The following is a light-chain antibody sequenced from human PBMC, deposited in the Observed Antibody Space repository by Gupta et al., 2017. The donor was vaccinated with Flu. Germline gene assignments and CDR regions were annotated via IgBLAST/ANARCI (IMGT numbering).Light chain of an antibody. CDR2: RNN. Sequence: QAALTQPPSVAKDLRQTTTLTCSGNSDNVGHQGAVWLQQHPGHPPKVLSYRNNNRPSGISERFSASRSGNTASLTITGLQPEDEADYYCSAWDSSLSGWVFGGGTKLTVL. CDR1: SDNVGHQG. J-gene: IGLJ3*02. CDR3: SAWDSSLSGWV. V-gene: IGLV10-54*04.